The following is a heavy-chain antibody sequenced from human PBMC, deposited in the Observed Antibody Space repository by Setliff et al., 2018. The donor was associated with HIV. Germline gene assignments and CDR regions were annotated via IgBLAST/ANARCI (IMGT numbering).Heavy chain of an antibody. J-gene: IGHJ6*03. V-gene: IGHV1-69*13. CDR3: ARVRGRQPLLYVGYMDV. CDR2: IIPIFDTA. CDR1: GYTFTSYA. D-gene: IGHD2-2*02. Sequence: SVKVSCKTSGYTFTSYAISWVRQAPGQGLEWMGGIIPIFDTAKYAQKFQGRVTITADESTTTAYMELSSLRSEDTAVYYCARVRGRQPLLYVGYMDVWGKGATVTVSS.